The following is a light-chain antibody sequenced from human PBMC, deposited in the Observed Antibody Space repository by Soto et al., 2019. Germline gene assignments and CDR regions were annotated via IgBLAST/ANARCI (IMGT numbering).Light chain of an antibody. J-gene: IGKJ3*01. Sequence: EIVLTQSPGTLSLSPGERATLSCRASRSITSSYLAWYQQKPGQAPRLLIYGASIRATGIPDRFSGSGSGTDFTLTISRLEPEDFAVYYCQQYGSSPRTFGPGTKVDIK. CDR1: RSITSSY. CDR3: QQYGSSPRT. V-gene: IGKV3-20*01. CDR2: GAS.